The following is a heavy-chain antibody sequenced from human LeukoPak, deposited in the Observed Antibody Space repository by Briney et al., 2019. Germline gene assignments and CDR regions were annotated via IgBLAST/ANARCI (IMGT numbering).Heavy chain of an antibody. Sequence: SETLSLTCTVSGGSVSSGSYYWSWIRQPPGKGLEWIGYIYYSGSTNYNPSLKSRVTISVDTSKNQFSLKLSSVTAADTAMYYCARDKLVGYYYGMDVWGQGTTVTVS. CDR2: IYYSGST. J-gene: IGHJ6*02. CDR1: GGSVSSGSYY. D-gene: IGHD2-2*01. V-gene: IGHV4-61*01. CDR3: ARDKLVGYYYGMDV.